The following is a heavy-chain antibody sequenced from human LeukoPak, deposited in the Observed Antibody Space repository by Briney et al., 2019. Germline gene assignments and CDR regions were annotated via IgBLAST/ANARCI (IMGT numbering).Heavy chain of an antibody. D-gene: IGHD1-26*01. CDR1: GYTFTSYY. J-gene: IGHJ4*02. CDR2: INPSGGST. CDR3: ARDFGGSYLLYYFDY. V-gene: IGHV1-46*01. Sequence: GASVKASCKASGYTFTSYYMHWVRQAPGQGLEWMGIINPSGGSTSYAQKFQGRVTMTRDTSTSTVYMELSSLRAEDTAVYYCARDFGGSYLLYYFDYWGQGTLVTVSS.